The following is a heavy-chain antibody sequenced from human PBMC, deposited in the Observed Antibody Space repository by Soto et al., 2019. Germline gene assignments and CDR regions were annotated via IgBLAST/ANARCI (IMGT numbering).Heavy chain of an antibody. CDR2: IIPIFGTA. D-gene: IGHD6-19*01. CDR3: AGVWGDSSGGDARLYYYGMDV. J-gene: IGHJ6*02. V-gene: IGHV1-69*01. CDR1: GGTFSSYA. Sequence: QVQLVQSGAEVKKPGSSVKVSCKASGGTFSSYAISWVRQAPGQGLEWMGGIIPIFGTANYAQKFQGRVTITADESTSTAYMELSSLRSEDTAVYYCAGVWGDSSGGDARLYYYGMDVWGQGTTVTVSS.